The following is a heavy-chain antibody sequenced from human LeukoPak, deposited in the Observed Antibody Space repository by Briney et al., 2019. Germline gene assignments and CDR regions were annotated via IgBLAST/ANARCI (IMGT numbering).Heavy chain of an antibody. V-gene: IGHV5-51*01. J-gene: IGHJ4*02. CDR1: GYSFTSYW. Sequence: GESLKISCKGSGYSFTSYWIGWVRQMPGKGLEWVGIIYPGDSDTRYSPSFQGQVTISADKSISTAYLQWSSLKASDTAMYYCARSHRQTGIEVAGPDYWGQGTLVTVSS. CDR3: ARSHRQTGIEVAGPDY. CDR2: IYPGDSDT. D-gene: IGHD6-19*01.